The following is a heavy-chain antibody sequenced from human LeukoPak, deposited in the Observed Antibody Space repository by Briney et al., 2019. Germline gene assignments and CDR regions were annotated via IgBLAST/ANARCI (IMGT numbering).Heavy chain of an antibody. V-gene: IGHV3-30*18. CDR1: GFTFSSYG. CDR3: AKDPYDSSGYYSLTVPDY. J-gene: IGHJ4*02. Sequence: GGSLRLSCAASGFTFSSYGMHWVRQAPGKGLEWVAVIPYAGSNKYYADSVKGRFTISRDNSKNTLYLQMNSLRAEDTAVYYCAKDPYDSSGYYSLTVPDYWGQGTLVTVSS. D-gene: IGHD3-22*01. CDR2: IPYAGSNK.